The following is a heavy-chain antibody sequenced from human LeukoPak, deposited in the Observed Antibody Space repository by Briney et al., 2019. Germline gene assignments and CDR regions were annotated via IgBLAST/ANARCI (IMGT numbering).Heavy chain of an antibody. CDR1: GFTFTTYW. V-gene: IGHV3-7*01. J-gene: IGHJ4*02. CDR2: INQDGTAK. CDR3: AKVRRSYGSYTTQLIDY. Sequence: GGSLRLSCAASGFTFTTYWMSWICQAPGKGLEWVANINQDGTAKHYVDTVKGRFTISRDNAKNSLYLQMNSLRAEDTAVYYRAKVRRSYGSYTTQLIDYWGQGTLVNGSS. D-gene: IGHD5-18*01.